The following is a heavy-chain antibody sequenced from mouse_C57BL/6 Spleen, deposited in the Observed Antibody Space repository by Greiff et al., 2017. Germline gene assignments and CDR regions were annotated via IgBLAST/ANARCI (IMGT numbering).Heavy chain of an antibody. CDR1: GYAFSSYW. J-gene: IGHJ2*01. CDR2: IYPGDGDT. V-gene: IGHV1-80*01. Sequence: QVQLKQSGAELVKPGASVKISCKASGYAFSSYWMNWVKQRPGKGLEWIGQIYPGDGDTNYNGKFKGKATLTADKSSSTAYMQLSSLTSEDSAVYFCARVGDGYYYFDYWGQGTTLTVSS. D-gene: IGHD2-3*01. CDR3: ARVGDGYYYFDY.